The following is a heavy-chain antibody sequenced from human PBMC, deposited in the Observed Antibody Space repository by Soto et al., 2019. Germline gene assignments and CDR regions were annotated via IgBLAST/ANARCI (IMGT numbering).Heavy chain of an antibody. CDR1: GFTFSNAW. J-gene: IGHJ4*02. Sequence: EVQLVESGGGLVKPGGSLRLSCAASGFTFSNAWMSWVRQAPGKGPEWVSGISASGGSTSYADSVKGRFTISRDNSKNTLYLQMNSLRADDTAVYHCAKGQNSGTYRFYFDYWGQGALVTVSS. CDR3: AKGQNSGTYRFYFDY. D-gene: IGHD1-26*01. CDR2: ISASGGST. V-gene: IGHV3-23*04.